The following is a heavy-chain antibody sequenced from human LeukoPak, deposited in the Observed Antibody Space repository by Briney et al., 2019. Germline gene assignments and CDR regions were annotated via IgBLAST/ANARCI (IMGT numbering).Heavy chain of an antibody. CDR2: IIPIFGTA. D-gene: IGHD3-9*01. Sequence: SVKVSCNASEGTFSSYAISWVRQAPGQGLEWMGGIIPIFGTANYAQKFQGRVTITTDESTSTAYMELSSLRSEDTAVYYCARSPTDADDILIWFDHWGQGTLVTVSS. CDR3: ARSPTDADDILIWFDH. V-gene: IGHV1-69*05. CDR1: EGTFSSYA. J-gene: IGHJ5*02.